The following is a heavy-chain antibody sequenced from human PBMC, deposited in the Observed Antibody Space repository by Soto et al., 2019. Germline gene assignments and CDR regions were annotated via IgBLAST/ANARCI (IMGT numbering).Heavy chain of an antibody. J-gene: IGHJ4*02. CDR2: IDGDEDSTT. CDR3: VRDSHGDY. Sequence: EVQLVESGGGLVQPGGSLRLCCAASGFTFNSYWMQWVRQVPGKGLEWVSRIDGDEDSTTDYADSVKGRFTISRDNVKNTLYLQMNSLRAEDTAVYYCVRDSHGDYCGQGTLVTVSS. V-gene: IGHV3-74*01. CDR1: GFTFNSYW.